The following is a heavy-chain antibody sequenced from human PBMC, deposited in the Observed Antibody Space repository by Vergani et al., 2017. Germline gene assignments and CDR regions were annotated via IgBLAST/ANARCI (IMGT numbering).Heavy chain of an antibody. V-gene: IGHV1-69*17. CDR2: IIPIFGIA. CDR3: AREVWAAVAGTFYYFDY. CDR1: GGTFSSYA. J-gene: IGHJ4*02. Sequence: QVQLVQSGAEVKKPGSSVKVSCKASGGTFSSYAISWVRQAPGQGLEWMGGIIPIFGIANHAQKFQGRVTITADKSTSTAYMELSSLRSEDTAVYYCAREVWAAVAGTFYYFDYWGQGTLVTVSS. D-gene: IGHD6-19*01.